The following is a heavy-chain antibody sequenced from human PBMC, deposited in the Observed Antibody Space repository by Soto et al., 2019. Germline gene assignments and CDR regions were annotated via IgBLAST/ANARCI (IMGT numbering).Heavy chain of an antibody. CDR1: GGSFSGYY. CDR3: ARGAREQSNPFDY. Sequence: PSETLSLTCAVYGGSFSGYYWSWIRQPPGKGLEWIGEINHSGSTNYNPSLKSRVTISVDTSKNQFSLELSSVTAADTAVYYCARGAREQSNPFDYWGQGTLVTVSS. V-gene: IGHV4-34*01. D-gene: IGHD6-19*01. CDR2: INHSGST. J-gene: IGHJ4*02.